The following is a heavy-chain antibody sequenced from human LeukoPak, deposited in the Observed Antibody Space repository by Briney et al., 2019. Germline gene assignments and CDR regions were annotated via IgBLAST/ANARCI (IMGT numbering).Heavy chain of an antibody. CDR1: GFTFDDYT. CDR3: AKDIGGYCSGGSCYSGGAFDI. Sequence: GGSLRLSCAASGFTFDDYTMHWVRQAPGKGLEWVSLISWDGGSTYYADSVKGRFTISRDNSKNSPYLQMNSLRTEDTALYYCAKDIGGYCSGGSCYSGGAFDIWGQGTMVTVSS. D-gene: IGHD2-15*01. J-gene: IGHJ3*02. V-gene: IGHV3-43*01. CDR2: ISWDGGST.